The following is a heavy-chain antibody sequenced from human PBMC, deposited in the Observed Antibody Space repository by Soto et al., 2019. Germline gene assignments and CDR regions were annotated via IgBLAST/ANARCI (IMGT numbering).Heavy chain of an antibody. CDR1: AFTFNNYA. D-gene: IGHD3-22*01. CDR3: AKSRYSDSSGDFYDY. J-gene: IGHJ4*02. V-gene: IGHV3-23*01. Sequence: GGSLRLSCAASAFTFNNYAMSWVRQAPGKGLEWVSGIGGSGRTTYYAGSVKGRFTISRDNSNNTLFLQMNSLRAEDTAVYYCAKSRYSDSSGDFYDYWGQGTLVTVSS. CDR2: IGGSGRTT.